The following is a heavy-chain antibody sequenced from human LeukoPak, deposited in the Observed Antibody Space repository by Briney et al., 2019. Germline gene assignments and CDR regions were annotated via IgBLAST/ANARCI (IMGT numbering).Heavy chain of an antibody. CDR1: GFTFSSYW. V-gene: IGHV3-21*01. Sequence: GGSLRLSCAASGFTFSSYWMHWVRQAPGKGLEWVSSISSSSSYIYYADSVKGRFTISRDNAKNSLYLQMNSLRAEDTAVYYCARELGYCSSTSCYTGAFDIWGQGTMVTVSS. J-gene: IGHJ3*02. CDR2: ISSSSSYI. D-gene: IGHD2-2*02. CDR3: ARELGYCSSTSCYTGAFDI.